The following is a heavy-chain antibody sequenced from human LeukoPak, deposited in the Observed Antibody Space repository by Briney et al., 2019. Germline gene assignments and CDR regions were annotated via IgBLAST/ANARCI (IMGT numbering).Heavy chain of an antibody. CDR2: ISYDGSNK. D-gene: IGHD1-26*01. J-gene: IGHJ4*02. Sequence: GGSLRLSCAASGFTFSSYAMHWVRQAPGKGLEWVAVISYDGSNKYYADSVKGRFTISRDNAKNSLYLQMNSLRAEDTAVYYCARAGRELGSWFDYWGQGTLVTVSS. V-gene: IGHV3-30-3*01. CDR1: GFTFSSYA. CDR3: ARAGRELGSWFDY.